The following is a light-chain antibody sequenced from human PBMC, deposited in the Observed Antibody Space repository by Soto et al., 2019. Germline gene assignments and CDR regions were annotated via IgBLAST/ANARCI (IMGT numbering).Light chain of an antibody. CDR3: QQYNSQRT. CDR1: QYISSW. V-gene: IGKV1-5*03. CDR2: KAS. Sequence: DIQMTQSPSTLSASVGDRVTITCRASQYISSWLAWYQQKPGKAPKLLIYKASSLESGVPSRFTGSGSGTDFTLTISSLQPDYFATYYCQQYNSQRTFGQGTKVEIK. J-gene: IGKJ1*01.